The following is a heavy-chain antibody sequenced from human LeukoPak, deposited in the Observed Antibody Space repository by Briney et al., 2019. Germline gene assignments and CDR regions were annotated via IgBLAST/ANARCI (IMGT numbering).Heavy chain of an antibody. CDR3: ARGPKYNWNDGPVDY. CDR2: INAGNGNT. Sequence: GASVKVSCKASGYTFTSYAMHWVRQAPGQRLEWMGWINAGNGNTKYSQKFQGRVTITRDTSASTAYMELSSLRSEDTAVYYCARGPKYNWNDGPVDYWGQGTLVTVSS. V-gene: IGHV1-3*01. D-gene: IGHD1-1*01. CDR1: GYTFTSYA. J-gene: IGHJ4*02.